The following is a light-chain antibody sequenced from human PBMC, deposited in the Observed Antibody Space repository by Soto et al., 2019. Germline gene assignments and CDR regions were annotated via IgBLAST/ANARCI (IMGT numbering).Light chain of an antibody. CDR2: DVS. Sequence: QSALNQPASVSGSPGQSITISCTGTSSDVGGYNYVSWYQQHPGKAPKLMIYDVSNRPSGVSNRFSGSKSGNTASLTISGLQAEDEADYYYSSYTSSSTVVFGGGTKLTVL. CDR1: SSDVGGYNY. J-gene: IGLJ2*01. CDR3: SSYTSSSTVV. V-gene: IGLV2-14*01.